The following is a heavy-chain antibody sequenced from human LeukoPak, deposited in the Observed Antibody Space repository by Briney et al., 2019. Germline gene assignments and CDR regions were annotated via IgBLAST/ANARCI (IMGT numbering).Heavy chain of an antibody. CDR1: GFTFSHCG. CDR2: IWSDASNT. D-gene: IGHD4-11*01. CDR3: AKDAERGFDYSNSLNY. J-gene: IGHJ4*02. Sequence: PGRSLRLSCDTSGFTFSHCGMHWVRQAPGAGLEWVAVIWSDASNTYYADSVKGRFTISRDNSRNTLYLQMSSLRAEDTAVYYCAKDAERGFDYSNSLNYWGQGTLVTVSS. V-gene: IGHV3-33*06.